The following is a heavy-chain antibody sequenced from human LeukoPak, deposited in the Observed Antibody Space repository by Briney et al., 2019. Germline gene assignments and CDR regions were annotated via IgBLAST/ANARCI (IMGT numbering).Heavy chain of an antibody. CDR2: IIGSGGST. J-gene: IGHJ4*02. CDR3: ARYSGSDYPDY. Sequence: PGGSLRLSCAASGFSFSSHAMSWVRQAPGKGLEWVSAIIGSGGSTYYADSVTGRFTISRDNSKNTLYLQMNSLRAEDTALYYCARYSGSDYPDYWGQGALVTVSS. D-gene: IGHD1-26*01. V-gene: IGHV3-23*01. CDR1: GFSFSSHA.